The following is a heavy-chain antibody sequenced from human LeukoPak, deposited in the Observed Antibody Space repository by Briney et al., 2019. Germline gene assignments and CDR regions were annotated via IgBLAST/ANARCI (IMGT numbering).Heavy chain of an antibody. CDR2: ISSTSIYI. V-gene: IGHV3-21*01. CDR1: GFTFSSYS. J-gene: IGHJ4*02. D-gene: IGHD3-10*01. CDR3: ARDPTTYGSGSYYYYFDY. Sequence: GGSLRLSCADSGFTFSSYSMNWVRQAPGKGVEWVSSISSTSIYIYYADSVKGGFTISRDNAKNSLYLQMNSLRAEDTAVYYCARDPTTYGSGSYYYYFDYWGQGTLVTVSS.